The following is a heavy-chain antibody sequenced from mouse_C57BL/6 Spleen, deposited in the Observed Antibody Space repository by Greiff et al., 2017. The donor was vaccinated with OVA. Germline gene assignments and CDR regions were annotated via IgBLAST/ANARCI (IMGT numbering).Heavy chain of an antibody. CDR2: ISDGGSYT. Sequence: EVKVEESGGGLVKPGGSLKLSCAASGFTFSSYAMSWVRQTPEKRLEWVATISDGGSYTYYPDNVKGRFTISRDNAKNNLYLQMSHLKSEDTAMYYCARESYYYGKGFDYWGQGTTLTVSS. J-gene: IGHJ2*01. V-gene: IGHV5-4*01. D-gene: IGHD1-1*01. CDR1: GFTFSSYA. CDR3: ARESYYYGKGFDY.